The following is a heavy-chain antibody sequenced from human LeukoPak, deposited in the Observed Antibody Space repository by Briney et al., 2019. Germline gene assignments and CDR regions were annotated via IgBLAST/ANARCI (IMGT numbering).Heavy chain of an antibody. CDR1: GGSISSYY. Sequence: SETLSLTCTVSGGSISSYYWSWIRQPPGKGLEYIGYIYYSGSTIYNPSLKSRVTMSVDTSKNQFSLKVRSVTAADTAVYYCARGTMMVGPWGQGTLVTVSS. D-gene: IGHD3-22*01. CDR2: IYYSGST. CDR3: ARGTMMVGP. J-gene: IGHJ5*02. V-gene: IGHV4-59*01.